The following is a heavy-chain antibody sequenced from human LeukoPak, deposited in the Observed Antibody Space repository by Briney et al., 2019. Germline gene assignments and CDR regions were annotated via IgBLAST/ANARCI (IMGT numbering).Heavy chain of an antibody. V-gene: IGHV1-2*02. J-gene: IGHJ5*02. CDR3: ARCLSPERIRYNWNDGRGWFDP. D-gene: IGHD1-20*01. Sequence: HRASVKVSCKASGYTFTGYYMHWVRQAPGQGLEWMGWINPNSGGTNYAQKFQGRVTMTGDTSISTAYMELSSLRSEDTAVYYCARCLSPERIRYNWNDGRGWFDPWGQGTLVTVSS. CDR2: INPNSGGT. CDR1: GYTFTGYY.